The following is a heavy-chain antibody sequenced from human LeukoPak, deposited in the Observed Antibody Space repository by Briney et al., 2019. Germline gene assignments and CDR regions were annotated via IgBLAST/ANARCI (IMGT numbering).Heavy chain of an antibody. D-gene: IGHD5-18*01. CDR2: IYYSGST. CDR1: GGSISSYY. V-gene: IGHV4-59*01. J-gene: IGHJ4*02. CDR3: ARASFTAMVYYFDY. Sequence: SETLSLTCTVSGGSISSYYWSWIRQPPGKGLEWIGYIYYSGSTNYNPSLKSRVTISVDTSKNQFSLKLSSVTAADTAVYYCARASFTAMVYYFDYWGQGTLVTVSS.